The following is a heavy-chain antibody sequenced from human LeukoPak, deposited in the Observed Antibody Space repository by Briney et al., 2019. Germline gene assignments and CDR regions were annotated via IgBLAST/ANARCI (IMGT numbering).Heavy chain of an antibody. V-gene: IGHV1-2*04. CDR3: ARVGAYCTSTSCLDY. CDR1: GYTFTGNY. J-gene: IGHJ4*02. Sequence: ASVKVSCKASGYTFTGNYMHWVRQAPGQGGEWMGWINPNSGGTNYAQKFQGWVTMTRATSISTAYMELRRLRSDDTAVYYCARVGAYCTSTSCLDYWGQGTLVTVSS. D-gene: IGHD2-2*01. CDR2: INPNSGGT.